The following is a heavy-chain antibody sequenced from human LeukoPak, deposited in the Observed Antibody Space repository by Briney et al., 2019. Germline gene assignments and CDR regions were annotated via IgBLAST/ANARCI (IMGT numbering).Heavy chain of an antibody. CDR2: INSDGSST. CDR1: GFTFSSDW. CDR3: AKGGIDF. J-gene: IGHJ4*02. D-gene: IGHD3-16*01. Sequence: GGSLRLSCAASGFTFSSDWMHWDRQAPGKGLVLVSRINSDGSSTTYADAVKGRFTVSRDNTKNTLYLEMNSLRVEDTAVYYCAKGGIDFWGQGTLVTVSS. V-gene: IGHV3-74*03.